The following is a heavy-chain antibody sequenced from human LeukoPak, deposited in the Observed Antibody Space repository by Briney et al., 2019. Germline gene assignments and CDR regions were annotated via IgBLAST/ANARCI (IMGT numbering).Heavy chain of an antibody. V-gene: IGHV3-48*01. CDR2: ISGTSSAI. CDR3: ARGPVAGSYHYFDF. Sequence: PGGSLRLSCAASGFTFSSYSMNWVRQAPGKGLEWVSDISGTSSAIYYADSVKGRFTISRDDAKNSLFLQMNNLRAEDTAVYYCARGPVAGSYHYFDFWGQGALVTVSS. CDR1: GFTFSSYS. D-gene: IGHD6-19*01. J-gene: IGHJ4*02.